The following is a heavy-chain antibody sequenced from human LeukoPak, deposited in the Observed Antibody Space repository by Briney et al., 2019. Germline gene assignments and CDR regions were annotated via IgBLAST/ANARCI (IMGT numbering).Heavy chain of an antibody. D-gene: IGHD3-22*01. V-gene: IGHV3-30-3*01. CDR3: ARDRDYYDSSGYKDAFDI. CDR1: GFTFSSYA. CDR2: ISYDGSNK. J-gene: IGHJ3*02. Sequence: QPGRSLRLSCAASGFTFSSYAMHWVRQAPGKGLEWVAVISYDGSNKYYADSVKGRFTISRDNSKNTLYLQMNRLRAEDTAVYYCARDRDYYDSSGYKDAFDIWGQGTMVTVSS.